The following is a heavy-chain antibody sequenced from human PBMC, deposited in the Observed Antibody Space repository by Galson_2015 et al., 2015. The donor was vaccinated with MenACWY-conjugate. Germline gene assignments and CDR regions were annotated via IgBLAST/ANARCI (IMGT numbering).Heavy chain of an antibody. V-gene: IGHV3-23*01. CDR1: GFTFSSYA. D-gene: IGHD3-22*01. Sequence: SLRLSCAASGFTFSSYAMSWVRQAPGKGLEWVSAISGSGGSTYYAESVKGRFTISRDNSKNTLYLQMNSLRAEDTAVYYCAKSHLPAIHFYYYDSSGYLDYWGQGTLVTVSS. CDR3: AKSHLPAIHFYYYDSSGYLDY. J-gene: IGHJ4*02. CDR2: ISGSGGST.